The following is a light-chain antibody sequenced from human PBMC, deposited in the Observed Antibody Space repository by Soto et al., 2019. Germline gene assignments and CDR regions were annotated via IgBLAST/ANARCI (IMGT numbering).Light chain of an antibody. CDR3: QQSSNWPPIN. J-gene: IGKJ5*01. CDR2: DAS. Sequence: IVMTQSPSTLSVSPGERATLSCMASQSVSSYLAWYQQKPGQAPRLLIYDASNRATGIPARFSGSGSGTDFTLTISSLEPEDFAVYYCQQSSNWPPINFGQGTRLEIK. CDR1: QSVSSY. V-gene: IGKV3-11*01.